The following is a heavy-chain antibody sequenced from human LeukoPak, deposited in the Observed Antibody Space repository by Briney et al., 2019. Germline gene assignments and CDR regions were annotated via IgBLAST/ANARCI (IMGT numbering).Heavy chain of an antibody. D-gene: IGHD6-19*01. Sequence: GGSLRLSCAASGFTFSSYAMSWVRQAPGMGLEWVSGISSSGGSTYYADSVKGRFTISRDNSKNTLYLQMNSLRAEDTAFYYCAKDNRRHYTSGPNPDSLHWGQGALVTVSS. V-gene: IGHV3-23*01. CDR2: ISSSGGST. CDR3: AKDNRRHYTSGPNPDSLH. J-gene: IGHJ4*02. CDR1: GFTFSSYA.